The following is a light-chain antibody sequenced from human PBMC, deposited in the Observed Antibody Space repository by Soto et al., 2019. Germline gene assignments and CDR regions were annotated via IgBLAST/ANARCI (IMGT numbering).Light chain of an antibody. CDR2: WAS. J-gene: IGKJ2*01. CDR3: QQYLSIPMFT. Sequence: DVVLTQSPDSLAMSLGETATITCKTSQNALFSASNKNYIAWYQRRPGQPLKLLFYWASTRASVVPERFSGSGSGTDFTLTISNLQPDDAATYYCQQYLSIPMFTFAQGTKLQIK. CDR1: QNALFSASNKNY. V-gene: IGKV4-1*01.